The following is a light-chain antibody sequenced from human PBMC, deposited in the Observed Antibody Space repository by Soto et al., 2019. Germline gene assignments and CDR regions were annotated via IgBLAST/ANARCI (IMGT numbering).Light chain of an antibody. Sequence: EIVLTQSPATLSLSPGERATLSCRASQSVSSYLAWYQQKPGQAPRLLIYDASNRATGIPARFSGSRSGTDFTLTTSSLEPEYFAVYYGQQRSNWPPYTFGQGTKLEIK. J-gene: IGKJ2*01. V-gene: IGKV3-11*01. CDR3: QQRSNWPPYT. CDR1: QSVSSY. CDR2: DAS.